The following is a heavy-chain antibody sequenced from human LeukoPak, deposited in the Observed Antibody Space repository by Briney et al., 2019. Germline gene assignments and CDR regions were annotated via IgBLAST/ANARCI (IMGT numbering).Heavy chain of an antibody. V-gene: IGHV4-61*05. J-gene: IGHJ4*02. CDR3: ARNLLPYYYDSSGYYPFDY. CDR2: IYYSGST. CDR1: GGSISSSSYY. Sequence: SETLSLTCTVSGGSISSSSYYWGWIRQPPGKGLERIGYIYYSGSTNYNPSLKSRVTISVDTSKNQFSLKLSSVTAADTAVYYCARNLLPYYYDSSGYYPFDYWGQGTLVTVSS. D-gene: IGHD3-22*01.